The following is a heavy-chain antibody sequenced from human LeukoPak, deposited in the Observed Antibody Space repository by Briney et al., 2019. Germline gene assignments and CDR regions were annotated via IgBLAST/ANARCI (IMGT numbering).Heavy chain of an antibody. CDR1: GFTFSSYG. J-gene: IGHJ4*02. CDR3: ARGDAPIVVVVAATAFY. V-gene: IGHV3-23*01. Sequence: GGTLRLSCAASGFTFSSYGMSWVRQAPGKGLEWVSAISGSGGSTYYADSVKGRFTISRDNAKNSLYLQMNSLRAEDTAVYYCARGDAPIVVVVAATAFYWGQGTLVTVSS. D-gene: IGHD2-15*01. CDR2: ISGSGGST.